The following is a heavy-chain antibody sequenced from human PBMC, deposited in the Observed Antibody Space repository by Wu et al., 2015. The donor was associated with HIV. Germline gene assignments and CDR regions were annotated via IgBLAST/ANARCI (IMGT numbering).Heavy chain of an antibody. Sequence: QVQLVQSGAEVKKPGSSVRVSCTASGGTFTSYAVSWVRQAPGQGLEWMGGIIPLLNTAIYAQKFQGRVTITTDESTNTAYMELSSLRSDDAAVYYCARGSILDMSTASSYYYVMDVWGQGTTVTVSS. J-gene: IGHJ6*02. CDR2: IIPLLNTA. V-gene: IGHV1-69*05. D-gene: IGHD5-24*01. CDR1: GGTFTSYA. CDR3: ARGSILDMSTASSYYYVMDV.